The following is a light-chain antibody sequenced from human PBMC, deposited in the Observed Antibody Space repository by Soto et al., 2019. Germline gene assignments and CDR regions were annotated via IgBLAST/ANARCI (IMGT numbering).Light chain of an antibody. CDR3: QQYNSYL. CDR2: DAS. V-gene: IGKV1-5*01. J-gene: IGKJ1*01. Sequence: DIQMTQSPSTLSASVGDRVTITCRASQSISSWLAWYQQKPGKAPKLLSYDASSLESGVPSRFSGSGSGTEFTLTISSLQPDDFATYYCQQYNSYLFGQGTKVEIK. CDR1: QSISSW.